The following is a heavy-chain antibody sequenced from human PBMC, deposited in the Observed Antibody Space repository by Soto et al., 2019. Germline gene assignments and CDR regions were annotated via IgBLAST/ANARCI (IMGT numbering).Heavy chain of an antibody. CDR1: GFTFSSYG. J-gene: IGHJ4*02. D-gene: IGHD6-19*01. CDR3: AKDQGNSGSGCDIDY. CDR2: ISYDGSNK. Sequence: QVQLVESGGGVVQPGRSLRLSCEASGFTFSSYGMHWVRQAPGKGLEWVAVISYDGSNKYYADSVKGRFTISRDNSKNTLYLQMNSLRAEDTAVYYCAKDQGNSGSGCDIDYWGQGTLVTVSS. V-gene: IGHV3-30*18.